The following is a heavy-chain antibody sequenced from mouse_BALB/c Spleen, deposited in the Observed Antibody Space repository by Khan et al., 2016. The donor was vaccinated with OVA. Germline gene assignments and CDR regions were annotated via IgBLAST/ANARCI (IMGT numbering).Heavy chain of an antibody. J-gene: IGHJ3*01. CDR1: GYSFTTYY. V-gene: IGHV1S135*01. D-gene: IGHD2-2*01. CDR3: TRHGYVAWFTY. CDR2: IDPFSGDT. Sequence: EVQLQQSGPELMKPGTSVKISCKASGYSFTTYYIHWVMQSHGKSLEWIGYIDPFSGDTTFNQKFKGKATLTVDKSSSTAYIHLSNLTSEDSAIYYCTRHGYVAWFTYGGQGTLVTVSA.